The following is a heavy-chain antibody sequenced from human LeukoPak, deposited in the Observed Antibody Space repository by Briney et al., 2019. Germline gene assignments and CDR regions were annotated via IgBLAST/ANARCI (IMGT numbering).Heavy chain of an antibody. CDR2: INPNSGGT. Sequence: ASVKVSCKASGYTFTGYYMHWVRQAPGQGLEWMGWINPNSGGTNYAQKFRGRVTMTRDTSISTAYMELSRLRSDDTAVYYCAREDGSSSLYYYYGMDVWGQGTTVTVSS. D-gene: IGHD6-6*01. V-gene: IGHV1-2*02. CDR1: GYTFTGYY. CDR3: AREDGSSSLYYYYGMDV. J-gene: IGHJ6*02.